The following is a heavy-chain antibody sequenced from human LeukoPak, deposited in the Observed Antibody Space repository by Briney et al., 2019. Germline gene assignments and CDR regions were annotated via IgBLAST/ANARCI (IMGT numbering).Heavy chain of an antibody. Sequence: GGSLRLSCAASGFTFSSYWMHWVRHTPGKGLVWVSRIKGDGSSTSYANSVKGRFTISRDNAKNTLYLQMNSLRAEDTAVYYCARDGYSFGHDFDYWGQGTLVTVSS. CDR1: GFTFSSYW. CDR2: IKGDGSST. J-gene: IGHJ4*02. V-gene: IGHV3-74*01. CDR3: ARDGYSFGHDFDY. D-gene: IGHD5-18*01.